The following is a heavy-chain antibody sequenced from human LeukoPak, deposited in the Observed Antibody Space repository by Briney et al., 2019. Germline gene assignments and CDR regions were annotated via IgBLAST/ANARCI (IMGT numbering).Heavy chain of an antibody. V-gene: IGHV3-48*01. CDR3: VRDLPVYYDVSGPI. CDR1: GFTFGSYS. D-gene: IGHD3-22*01. Sequence: GGSLRLSCAASGFTFGSYSMNWVRQAPGKGLEWVSYISSRSSPIYYADSVKGRFTISRDNAKNSLYLQMNSLRAEDTAVYYCVRDLPVYYDVSGPIWGPGTMVTVSS. J-gene: IGHJ3*02. CDR2: ISSRSSPI.